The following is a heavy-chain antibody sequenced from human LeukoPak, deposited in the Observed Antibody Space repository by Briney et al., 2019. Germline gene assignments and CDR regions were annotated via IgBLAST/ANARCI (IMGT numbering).Heavy chain of an antibody. Sequence: PGGSLRLSCAASGFTVSTNYMSWVRQAPAKELEGVTDIYSGGNTFYSDSVKGRFTISRDNSKNTLYLQMNSLRAEDTAVYYCARSYYDSSGYYPGAFDIWGQGTMVTVSS. CDR3: ARSYYDSSGYYPGAFDI. V-gene: IGHV3-66*02. CDR2: IYSGGNT. D-gene: IGHD3-22*01. CDR1: GFTVSTNY. J-gene: IGHJ3*02.